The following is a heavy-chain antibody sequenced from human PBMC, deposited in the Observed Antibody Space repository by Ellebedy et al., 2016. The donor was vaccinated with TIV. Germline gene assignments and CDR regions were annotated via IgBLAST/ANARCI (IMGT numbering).Heavy chain of an antibody. V-gene: IGHV3-30-3*01. D-gene: IGHD6-19*01. CDR3: ARATGWLVPL. J-gene: IGHJ3*01. Sequence: GESLKISCAASGFTFSSYAMHWVRQAPGKGLEWVAVISYDGSNKYYADSVKGRFTISRDNSKNTLYLQMNSLRAEDTAVYYCARATGWLVPLWGQGTMVTVSS. CDR1: GFTFSSYA. CDR2: ISYDGSNK.